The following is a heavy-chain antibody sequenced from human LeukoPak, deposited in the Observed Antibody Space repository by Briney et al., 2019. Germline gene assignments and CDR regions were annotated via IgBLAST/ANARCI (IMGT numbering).Heavy chain of an antibody. CDR1: GGSIRSSYYY. D-gene: IGHD6-19*01. Sequence: KASETLSLTCTVSGGSIRSSYYYWGWIRQPPGKGLGWIGSIYDSGSTYYNPSLKSRVTISVDTSKNQFSLKLNSVTAADTAVYYCAREYSSGWWDVNYFDYWGQGTLVTVSS. CDR3: AREYSSGWWDVNYFDY. CDR2: IYDSGST. V-gene: IGHV4-39*02. J-gene: IGHJ4*02.